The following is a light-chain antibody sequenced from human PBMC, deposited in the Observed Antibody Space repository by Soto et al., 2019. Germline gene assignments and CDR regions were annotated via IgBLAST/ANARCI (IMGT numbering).Light chain of an antibody. Sequence: EIVMTQSPATLSVSPGERVTLSCRASQSVASDLAWYQQKPGQAPRLLMYGASTRASGIPARFSGSGSGSEFTLTISSLQSEDFAVYYCQQYNSWITFDQGPRLEI. J-gene: IGKJ5*01. V-gene: IGKV3-15*01. CDR2: GAS. CDR3: QQYNSWIT. CDR1: QSVASD.